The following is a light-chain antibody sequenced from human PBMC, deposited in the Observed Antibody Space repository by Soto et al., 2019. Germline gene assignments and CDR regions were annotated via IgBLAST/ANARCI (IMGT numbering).Light chain of an antibody. CDR2: WAS. J-gene: IGKJ4*01. V-gene: IGKV4-1*01. Sequence: DIVMTQSPDSLAVSLGERVTINCKSSQCVLYSSNNRNYLAWFQQKPGQPPKLLIYWASTRESGVPDRFSGSGSGTDFTLTISGLQAEDVAVYYCQQYYNTPLTFGGGTKVEI. CDR3: QQYYNTPLT. CDR1: QCVLYSSNNRNY.